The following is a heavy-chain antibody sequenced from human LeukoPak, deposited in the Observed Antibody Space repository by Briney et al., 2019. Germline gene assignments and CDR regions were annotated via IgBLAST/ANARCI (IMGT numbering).Heavy chain of an antibody. D-gene: IGHD3-10*01. CDR1: GFIFSSSV. V-gene: IGHV3-64D*06. CDR2: ITSDGGTS. J-gene: IGHJ4*02. CDR3: VKDLAGSGDY. Sequence: PGGSLRLSCSASGFIFSSSVMHWVRQAPGNGLEYVSSITSDGGTSYYADSVRGRFTVSRDNSKDTLYLQMTSLRPEDTAVYYCVKDLAGSGDYWGQGTLVTVSS.